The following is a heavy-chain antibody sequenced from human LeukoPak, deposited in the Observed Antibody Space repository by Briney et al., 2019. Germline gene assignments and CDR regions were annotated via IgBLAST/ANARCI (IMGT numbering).Heavy chain of an antibody. Sequence: PGGSLRLSCAASGFTFDDYGMSWARQAPGKGLEWVSLIYSGGSTYYADSVKGRFTISRDNSKNTLYLQMNSLRAEDTAVYYCTRGPRGYPYYFDYWGQGTLVTVSS. CDR1: GFTFDDYG. CDR2: IYSGGST. J-gene: IGHJ4*02. V-gene: IGHV3-53*01. CDR3: TRGPRGYPYYFDY. D-gene: IGHD5-18*01.